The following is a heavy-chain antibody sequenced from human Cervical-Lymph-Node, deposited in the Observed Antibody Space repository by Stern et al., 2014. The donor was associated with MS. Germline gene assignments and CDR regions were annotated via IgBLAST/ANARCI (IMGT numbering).Heavy chain of an antibody. CDR2: IIPILGLP. CDR3: ARGVVSNRATATLHNLFDP. Sequence: QVQLVESGAEVKKPGSSVNVSCMASGGTFSSRYAITWMRQAPGQGLEWLGRIIPILGLPYYAQPFQGSVTITAATSPTPSSMRLNSLTSEDTAVYYCARGVVSNRATATLHNLFDPWGQGTLVTVSA. J-gene: IGHJ5*02. D-gene: IGHD1-1*01. CDR1: GGTFSSRYA. V-gene: IGHV1-69*04.